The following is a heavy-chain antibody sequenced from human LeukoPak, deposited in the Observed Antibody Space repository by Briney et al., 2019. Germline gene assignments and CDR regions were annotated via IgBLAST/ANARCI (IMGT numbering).Heavy chain of an antibody. D-gene: IGHD2-8*01. Sequence: SETLSLTCTVSGGSISSYYWSWIRQPPGKGLEWIGYIYYSGSTNYNPSLKSRVTISVDTSKNQFSLKLSSVTAADTAVYYCARQPRDCTNGVCYTPIDYWGQGTLVTVSS. J-gene: IGHJ4*02. V-gene: IGHV4-59*08. CDR2: IYYSGST. CDR3: ARQPRDCTNGVCYTPIDY. CDR1: GGSISSYY.